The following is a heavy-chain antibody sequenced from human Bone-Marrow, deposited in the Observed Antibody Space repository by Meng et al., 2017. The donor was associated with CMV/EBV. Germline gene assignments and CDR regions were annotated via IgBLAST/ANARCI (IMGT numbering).Heavy chain of an antibody. CDR2: INHSGST. V-gene: IGHV4-34*01. Sequence: GSLRLSCAVSGVSISGYYWSWIRKPSGKGLEWIGEINHSGSTNYNPSLKSRVTISVDTSKNQFSLQLNSVTPEDTAVYYCARDDSTFDYWGQGTLVTVSS. J-gene: IGHJ4*02. CDR3: ARDDSTFDY. CDR1: GVSISGYY. D-gene: IGHD3-22*01.